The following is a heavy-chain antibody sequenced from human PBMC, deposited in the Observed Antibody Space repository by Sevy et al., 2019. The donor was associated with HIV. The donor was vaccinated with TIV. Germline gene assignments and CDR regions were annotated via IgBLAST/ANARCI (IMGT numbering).Heavy chain of an antibody. CDR3: ARGVSWMVLGGYFDY. CDR1: GFTFRSYT. J-gene: IGHJ4*02. D-gene: IGHD6-19*01. Sequence: GGSLRLSCEASGFTFRSYTMSWVRQAPGKGLEWVSGIIGSGGNTYYADSVKGRFTVSRDKAKITLYVQMNRLRAEDTAVYYCARGVSWMVLGGYFDYWGQGTPVTVSS. V-gene: IGHV3-23*01. CDR2: IIGSGGNT.